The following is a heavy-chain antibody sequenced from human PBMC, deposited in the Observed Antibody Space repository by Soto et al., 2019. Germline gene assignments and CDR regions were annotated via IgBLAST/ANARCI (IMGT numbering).Heavy chain of an antibody. Sequence: QVQLVQSGAEVKRPGAAVKVSCKSSGYTFTSYGISWVRQAPGQGLEWMGWINTYNGDTKYAHNLQDRVTMTTDTSTTTTYMEVRSLRSDDTAVYYCAREYCRGGRCYDPAYWGQGTLVTVSS. D-gene: IGHD2-15*01. V-gene: IGHV1-18*01. CDR2: INTYNGDT. CDR3: AREYCRGGRCYDPAY. CDR1: GYTFTSYG. J-gene: IGHJ4*02.